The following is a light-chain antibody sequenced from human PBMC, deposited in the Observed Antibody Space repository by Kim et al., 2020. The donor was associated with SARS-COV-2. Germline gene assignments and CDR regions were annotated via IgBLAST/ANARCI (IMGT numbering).Light chain of an antibody. J-gene: IGLJ2*01. CDR2: EDN. CDR1: SGSIARNY. Sequence: NFMLTQSHSVSESPGKTVTISCTRSSGSIARNYVQWYQQRPGSVPTTVIYEDNQRPSGVPDRFSGSIDSSSNSASLTISGLKTEDEADYYCQSYDSSNPVVFGGGTQLTVL. CDR3: QSYDSSNPVV. V-gene: IGLV6-57*04.